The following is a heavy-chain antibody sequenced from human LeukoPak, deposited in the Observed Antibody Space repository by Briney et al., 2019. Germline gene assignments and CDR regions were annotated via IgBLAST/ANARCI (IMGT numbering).Heavy chain of an antibody. V-gene: IGHV1-2*06. CDR3: ARDPYYEILTGYGSAMGY. CDR1: GYTITGYY. D-gene: IGHD3-9*01. Sequence: ASVKVSCKASGYTITGYYLHWVRQAPGQGLEWMGRINPNSGGTNSAQKFQGRITMTRDTSLSTAYMELSGLRSDDTAVYYCARDPYYEILTGYGSAMGYWGQGTLVTVSS. CDR2: INPNSGGT. J-gene: IGHJ4*02.